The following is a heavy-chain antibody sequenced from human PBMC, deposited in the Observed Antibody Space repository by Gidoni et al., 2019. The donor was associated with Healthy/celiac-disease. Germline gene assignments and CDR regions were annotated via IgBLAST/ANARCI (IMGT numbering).Heavy chain of an antibody. Sequence: EVQLLESGGGLVQPGGSLSLSCAASGFTFSSYAMSWVRQAPGKGLEWVSAISGSGGSTYYADSVKGRFTISRDNSKNTLYLQMNSLRAEDTAVYYCAKDHSSSSTEFDYWGQGTLVTVSS. CDR1: GFTFSSYA. CDR3: AKDHSSSSTEFDY. CDR2: ISGSGGST. V-gene: IGHV3-23*01. J-gene: IGHJ4*02. D-gene: IGHD6-6*01.